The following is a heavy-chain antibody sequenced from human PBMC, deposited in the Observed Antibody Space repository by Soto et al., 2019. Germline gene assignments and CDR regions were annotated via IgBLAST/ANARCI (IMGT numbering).Heavy chain of an antibody. D-gene: IGHD2-8*01. CDR1: GYSFTSHT. CDR2: VVAGNGHR. Sequence: QVQLVQSGAEVKEPGASVIVSCRASGYSFTSHTLHWARQAPGQTLKWMGWVVAGNGHRRYAQQFHGRVTFTKDTSATTAYMELRSLTSDDTAIYYGLREPEDGVPGDYWGQGTLVDVSS. V-gene: IGHV1-3*01. J-gene: IGHJ4*02. CDR3: LREPEDGVPGDY.